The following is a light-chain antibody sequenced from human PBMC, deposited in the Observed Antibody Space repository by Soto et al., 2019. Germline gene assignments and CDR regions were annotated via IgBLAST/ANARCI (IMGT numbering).Light chain of an antibody. CDR3: LQHNSYPWT. CDR2: AAS. V-gene: IGKV1-17*01. Sequence: DIQMTQSPSSLSASVGDRVTITCRASQGIRSDLCWYQQKPGKAPKRLIYAASRLQNGVPSRFSGSASGTECTLTISSLQPEDFATYYFLQHNSYPWTFGQGNPLEIK. J-gene: IGKJ1*01. CDR1: QGIRSD.